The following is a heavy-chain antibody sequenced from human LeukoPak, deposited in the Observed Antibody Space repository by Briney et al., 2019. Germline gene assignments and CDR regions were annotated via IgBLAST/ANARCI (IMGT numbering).Heavy chain of an antibody. J-gene: IGHJ4*02. CDR2: INPSGGST. CDR1: GYTFTSYY. Sequence: ASVKVSCKASGYTFTSYYTHWVRQAPGQGLEWMGIINPSGGSTSYAQKFQGRVTMTRDASTSTVYVELSSLRSEDTAVYYCARVAVAGTDNGYWGQGTLVTVSS. V-gene: IGHV1-46*01. CDR3: ARVAVAGTDNGY. D-gene: IGHD6-19*01.